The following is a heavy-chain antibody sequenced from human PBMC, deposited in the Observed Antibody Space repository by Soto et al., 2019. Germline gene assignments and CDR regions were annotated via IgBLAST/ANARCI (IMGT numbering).Heavy chain of an antibody. V-gene: IGHV3-66*01. Sequence: EVQMVESGGGLVQPGGSLRLSCAASGFTVGLNFMTWVRQAPGKGLEWVSVMNGGGTTYYADSVKGRFSISRDDSKNTLYLQMNNLRVEDTAVYDCARENYYYGMDVCGQGTTVTVSS. CDR1: GFTVGLNF. CDR3: ARENYYYGMDV. CDR2: MNGGGTT. J-gene: IGHJ6*02.